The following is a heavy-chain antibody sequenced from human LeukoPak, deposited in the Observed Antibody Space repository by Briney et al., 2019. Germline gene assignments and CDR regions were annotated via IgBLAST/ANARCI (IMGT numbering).Heavy chain of an antibody. V-gene: IGHV3-48*01. CDR3: ARDGNLPRPFDI. J-gene: IGHJ3*02. Sequence: GGSLRLSCAASGFTFSSYSMNWVGQAPGKGLEWVSYISSSGTTRYYADSVKGRFTISRDNAKNSLSLQINSLRAEDTAVYYCARDGNLPRPFDIWGQGTTVTVSS. CDR2: ISSSGTTR. CDR1: GFTFSSYS. D-gene: IGHD1-14*01.